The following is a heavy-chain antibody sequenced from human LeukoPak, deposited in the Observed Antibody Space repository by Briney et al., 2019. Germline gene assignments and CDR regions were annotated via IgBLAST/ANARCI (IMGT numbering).Heavy chain of an antibody. CDR2: ISSDRRST. J-gene: IGHJ4*02. V-gene: IGHV3-23*01. CDR3: ARDRFRGFGELFF. D-gene: IGHD3-10*01. CDR1: GFTFSSYA. Sequence: GGSLRLSCAASGFTFSSYAMSWVRQAPGKGLEWVSAISSDRRSTYYADSVKGRFTISRDNSKNTLFLQMNSLRVEDTAVYYCARDRFRGFGELFFWGQGTLVTVSS.